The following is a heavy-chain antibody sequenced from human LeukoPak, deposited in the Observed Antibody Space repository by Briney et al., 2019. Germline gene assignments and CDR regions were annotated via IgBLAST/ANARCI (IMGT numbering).Heavy chain of an antibody. CDR1: GGSISSGSYY. Sequence: PSETLSLTCTVSGGSISSGSYYWSWIRQPAGKGLEWIGRIYTSGSTYYNPSLKSRVTISVDTSKNQFSLKLSSVTAADTAVYYCARPAVRTYYYYYMDVWGKGTTVTVSS. D-gene: IGHD3-10*01. CDR3: ARPAVRTYYYYYMDV. V-gene: IGHV4-61*02. J-gene: IGHJ6*03. CDR2: IYTSGST.